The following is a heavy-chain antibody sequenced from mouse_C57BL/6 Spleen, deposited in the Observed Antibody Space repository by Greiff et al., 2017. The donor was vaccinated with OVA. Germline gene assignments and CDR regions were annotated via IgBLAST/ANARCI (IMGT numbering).Heavy chain of an antibody. Sequence: QVQLQQSGAELVKPGASVKISCKASGYAFSSYWMNWVKQRPGKGLEWIGQIYPGDGDTNYNGKFKGKATLTADKSSSTAYMQLSSLTSEDSAVYFCARHHYYSNPFDYWGQGTTLTVSS. CDR2: IYPGDGDT. V-gene: IGHV1-80*01. J-gene: IGHJ2*01. CDR3: ARHHYYSNPFDY. CDR1: GYAFSSYW. D-gene: IGHD2-5*01.